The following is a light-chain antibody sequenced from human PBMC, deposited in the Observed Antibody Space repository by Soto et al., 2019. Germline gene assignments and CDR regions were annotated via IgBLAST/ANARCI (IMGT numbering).Light chain of an antibody. J-gene: IGLJ1*01. Sequence: QSVLTQSASVSGSPGQSITIYCTGTSSEIGGYNYVSWYQQHPGKAPKLMIYDVTNRPSVVSNRFSGSKSGNTASLTISALHAADEAIYYCSSYTNSVTRVFGTGTKVTVL. CDR1: SSEIGGYNY. CDR3: SSYTNSVTRV. CDR2: DVT. V-gene: IGLV2-14*03.